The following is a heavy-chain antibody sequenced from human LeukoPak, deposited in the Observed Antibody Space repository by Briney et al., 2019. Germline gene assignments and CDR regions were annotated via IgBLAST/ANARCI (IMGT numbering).Heavy chain of an antibody. CDR1: GGSITDSSYY. Sequence: SETLSLTCTVSGGSITDSSYYWGWIRQPPGKGLEWIGSMYYSGGTYYNPSLKSRVTISMDTSKNQFSLKLSSVTATDTAVFYCARRLPGTFKEAFDCWGQGTLVTVSS. J-gene: IGHJ4*01. CDR2: MYYSGGT. V-gene: IGHV4-39*01. D-gene: IGHD1-1*01. CDR3: ARRLPGTFKEAFDC.